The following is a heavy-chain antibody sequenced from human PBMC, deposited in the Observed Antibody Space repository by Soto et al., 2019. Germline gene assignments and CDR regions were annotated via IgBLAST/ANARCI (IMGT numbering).Heavy chain of an antibody. Sequence: SETLSLTCAVYGGSFSGYYWSWIRQPPGKGLEWIGEINHSGSTNYNPSLKSRVTISVDTSKNQFSLKLSSVTAADTAVYYCARVRGDHYDSSGYYYYYGMDVWGQGTTVTVSS. CDR1: GGSFSGYY. CDR2: INHSGST. CDR3: ARVRGDHYDSSGYYYYYGMDV. V-gene: IGHV4-34*01. D-gene: IGHD3-22*01. J-gene: IGHJ6*02.